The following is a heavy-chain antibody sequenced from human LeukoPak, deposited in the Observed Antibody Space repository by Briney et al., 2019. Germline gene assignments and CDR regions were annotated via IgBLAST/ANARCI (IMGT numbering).Heavy chain of an antibody. Sequence: PSEPLSLPCTVSGGSISSYYWSWLRQPPGKGLEWIGYIYYRGSTNYNPSLKSRVTISVDTSKNQSSLKLSSVTAADTAVYYCAREEGATRGLDYWGQGTLVTVSS. J-gene: IGHJ4*02. V-gene: IGHV4-59*01. CDR1: GGSISSYY. CDR3: AREEGATRGLDY. D-gene: IGHD1-26*01. CDR2: IYYRGST.